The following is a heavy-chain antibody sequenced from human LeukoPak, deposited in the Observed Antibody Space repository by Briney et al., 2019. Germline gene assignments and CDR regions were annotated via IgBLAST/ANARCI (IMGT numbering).Heavy chain of an antibody. Sequence: GGSLRLSCAASRFTFSSSAMSWVRQAPGKGLEWVSTISGSGGSTYSTDSVKGRFTISRDNSKSTLYLQMNSLRVEDTAIYHCAKGGPQFFDYWGQGTLVTVSS. J-gene: IGHJ4*02. V-gene: IGHV3-23*01. CDR3: AKGGPQFFDY. D-gene: IGHD5-24*01. CDR2: ISGSGGST. CDR1: RFTFSSSA.